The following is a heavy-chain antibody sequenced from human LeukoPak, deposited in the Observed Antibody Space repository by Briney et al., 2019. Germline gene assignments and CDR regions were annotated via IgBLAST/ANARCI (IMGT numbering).Heavy chain of an antibody. D-gene: IGHD5-18*01. J-gene: IGHJ2*01. Sequence: ASVKVSCNASGYTFNGYYMHWVRQAPGHGLEWMGWINPNSGGTIYAQKFQCRVTMTKYTSISPAHMELSRLRCDDTAVYYCARDRGYGFGSYFDLWGRGTLVTVSA. V-gene: IGHV1-2*02. CDR1: GYTFNGYY. CDR3: ARDRGYGFGSYFDL. CDR2: INPNSGGT.